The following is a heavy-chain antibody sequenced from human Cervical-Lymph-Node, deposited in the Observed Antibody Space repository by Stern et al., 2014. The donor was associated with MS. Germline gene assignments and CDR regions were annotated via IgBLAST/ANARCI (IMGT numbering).Heavy chain of an antibody. CDR1: GFIFSNYA. CDR3: ASQI. Sequence: VQLVESGGGVVQPGRSLRLSCAASGFIFSNYAMHWVRQPPGEGLEWVAVVSSDGANPYFADSVKGRFTISRDNSKNTLYLQMNSLKIEDTAIYYCASQIWGQGTMVTVSS. CDR2: VSSDGANP. V-gene: IGHV3-30*01. J-gene: IGHJ3*02.